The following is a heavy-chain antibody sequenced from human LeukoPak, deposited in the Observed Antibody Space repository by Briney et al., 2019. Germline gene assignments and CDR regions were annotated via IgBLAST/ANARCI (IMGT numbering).Heavy chain of an antibody. Sequence: GGSLRLSCAASGFTFDDYAMHWVRQAPGKGLEWVSGISWNSGSIGYADSVKGRFTISRDNAKNSLYLQMNSLRAEDTALYYCAKDARSLVGATEGYDYWGQGTLVTVSS. J-gene: IGHJ4*02. V-gene: IGHV3-9*01. CDR2: ISWNSGSI. CDR1: GFTFDDYA. D-gene: IGHD1-26*01. CDR3: AKDARSLVGATEGYDY.